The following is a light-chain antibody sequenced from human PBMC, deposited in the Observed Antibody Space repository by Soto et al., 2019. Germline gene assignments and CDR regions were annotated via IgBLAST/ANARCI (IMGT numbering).Light chain of an antibody. CDR2: GAS. CDR3: QQYGSSRALT. Sequence: DIVLTQSPGTLSLSPGERATLSCRASRSISNNYFAWFQQKPGQAPRLLIYGASSRASGTPDRCSGSGSGTDFTLTISRLEPEDFAVYYCQQYGSSRALTFGGGTKVELK. J-gene: IGKJ4*01. CDR1: RSISNNY. V-gene: IGKV3-20*01.